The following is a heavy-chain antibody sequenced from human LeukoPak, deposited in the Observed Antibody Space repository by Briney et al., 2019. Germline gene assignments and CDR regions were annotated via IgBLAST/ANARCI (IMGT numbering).Heavy chain of an antibody. J-gene: IGHJ6*03. CDR2: ISRGSSPI. Sequence: PGGSLRLSCAASGFTFSTYSMNWVRQAPGKGLEWVAYISRGSSPIHYADSVKGRFTISRDNAKSSLYLQMNSLRAEDTAVYYCVRNYGDFSRYYHMDVWGKGTTVTVSS. CDR3: VRNYGDFSRYYHMDV. D-gene: IGHD4-17*01. CDR1: GFTFSTYS. V-gene: IGHV3-48*04.